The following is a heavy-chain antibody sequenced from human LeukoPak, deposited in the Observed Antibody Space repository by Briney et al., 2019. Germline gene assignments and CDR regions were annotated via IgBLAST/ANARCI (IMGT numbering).Heavy chain of an antibody. D-gene: IGHD3-3*02. CDR3: ARDTSPLSRSIYFDAVDM. CDR2: INHDGSKK. J-gene: IGHJ3*02. Sequence: PGGSLRLSCATSAFTFRSDWMTWVRQAPGKGLEWVANINHDGSKKHYVDSVKGRFTISRDNTENSLFLQLNSLRAEDTAMYYCARDTSPLSRSIYFDAVDMWGQGTMVTVSS. V-gene: IGHV3-7*01. CDR1: AFTFRSDW.